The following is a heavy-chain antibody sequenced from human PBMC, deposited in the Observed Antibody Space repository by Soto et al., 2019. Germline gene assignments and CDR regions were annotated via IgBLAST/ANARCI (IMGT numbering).Heavy chain of an antibody. CDR2: VRSKAYGGTT. CDR3: TRPLIRFLEWPPFDY. V-gene: IGHV3-49*04. D-gene: IGHD3-3*01. J-gene: IGHJ4*02. Sequence: GESLKISCTASGFTFGDYAMSWVRQAPGKGLEWVGFVRSKAYGGTTEYAASVKGRFTISRDDSKSIAYLQMNSLKTEDTAVYYCTRPLIRFLEWPPFDYWGQGTLVTV. CDR1: GFTFGDYA.